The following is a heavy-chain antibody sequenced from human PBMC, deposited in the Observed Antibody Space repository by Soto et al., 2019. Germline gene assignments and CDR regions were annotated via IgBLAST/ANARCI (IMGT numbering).Heavy chain of an antibody. D-gene: IGHD5-18*01. V-gene: IGHV3-74*01. CDR2: IDSDGSTT. CDR3: ARGMDQQWSHASPQIDS. CDR1: GLTFSGFW. Sequence: EVLLVESGGGSVQPGGSLRLSCAASGLTFSGFWMHWVRQVPGKGLVWVSRIDSDGSTTRYAGSVKGRFTISRDNANNMLYLQMESLRVEDTAVYYCARGMDQQWSHASPQIDSWGQGTLVTVSS. J-gene: IGHJ4*02.